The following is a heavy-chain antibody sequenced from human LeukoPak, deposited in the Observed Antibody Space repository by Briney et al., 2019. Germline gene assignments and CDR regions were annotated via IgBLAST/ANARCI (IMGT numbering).Heavy chain of an antibody. CDR3: ARDKSGAEYFQH. CDR1: GYTFTGYY. V-gene: IGHV1-2*02. J-gene: IGHJ1*01. Sequence: ASVKVSCKASGYTFTGYYMHWVRQALGQGLEWMGWINPNSGGTNYAQKFQGRVTMTRDTSISTAYMELSRLRSDDTAVYYCARDKSGAEYFQHWGQGTLVTVSS. CDR2: INPNSGGT.